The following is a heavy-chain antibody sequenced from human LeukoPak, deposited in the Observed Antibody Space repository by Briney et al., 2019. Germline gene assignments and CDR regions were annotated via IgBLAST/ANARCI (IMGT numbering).Heavy chain of an antibody. CDR3: ARHEGWIDY. Sequence: SETLSLTCAVYGGSFSGYYWSWIRQPPGKGLEWIGEINHSGSTNYNPSLKSRVTISVDTSKNQFSLKLSSVTAADTAVYYCARHEGWIDYWGQGTLVTVSS. CDR1: GGSFSGYY. V-gene: IGHV4-34*01. J-gene: IGHJ4*02. CDR2: INHSGST. D-gene: IGHD2-2*03.